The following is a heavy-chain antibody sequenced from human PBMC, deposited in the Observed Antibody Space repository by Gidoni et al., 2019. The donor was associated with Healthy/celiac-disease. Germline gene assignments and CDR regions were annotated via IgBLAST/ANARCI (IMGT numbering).Heavy chain of an antibody. CDR3: ARDSGVLRFLEWLSYYFDY. V-gene: IGHV3-30*01. D-gene: IGHD3-3*01. CDR2: ISYDGSNK. J-gene: IGHJ4*02. CDR1: GFTFSSYA. Sequence: QVQLVESGGGVVQPWRSLRLACAASGFTFSSYAMHWVRQAPGKGLEWVAVISYDGSNKYYADSVKGRFTISRDNSKNTLYLQMNSLRAEDTAVYYCARDSGVLRFLEWLSYYFDYWGQGTLVTVSS.